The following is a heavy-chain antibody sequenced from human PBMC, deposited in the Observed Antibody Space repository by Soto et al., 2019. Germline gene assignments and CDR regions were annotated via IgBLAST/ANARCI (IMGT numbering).Heavy chain of an antibody. J-gene: IGHJ6*02. Sequence: GGSLRLSCAASGFTFSSYAMSWVRQAPGKGLEWVSAISGSGGSTYYADSVKGRFTISRDNSKNTLYLQMNSLRAEDTAVYYCAKATSTTRYYYYYGMDLWGQGTTVTVSS. CDR1: GFTFSSYA. CDR3: AKATSTTRYYYYYGMDL. D-gene: IGHD5-12*01. CDR2: ISGSGGST. V-gene: IGHV3-23*01.